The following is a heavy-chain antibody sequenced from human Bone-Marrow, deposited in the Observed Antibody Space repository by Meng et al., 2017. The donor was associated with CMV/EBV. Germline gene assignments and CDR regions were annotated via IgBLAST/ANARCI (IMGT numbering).Heavy chain of an antibody. CDR3: ASPYYDFWSGPYAFDI. CDR2: INSDGSST. V-gene: IGHV3-74*01. D-gene: IGHD3-3*01. CDR1: GFTVSSNH. Sequence: GGSXRXXXAASGFTVSSNHMSWVRQAPGKGLVWVSRINSDGSSTSYADSVKGRFTISRDNAKNTLYLQMNSLRAEDTAVYYCASPYYDFWSGPYAFDIWGQGTMVTVSS. J-gene: IGHJ3*02.